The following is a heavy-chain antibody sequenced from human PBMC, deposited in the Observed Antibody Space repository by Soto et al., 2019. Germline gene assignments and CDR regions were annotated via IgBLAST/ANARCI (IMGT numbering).Heavy chain of an antibody. V-gene: IGHV4-38-2*01. J-gene: IGHJ4*02. Sequence: SETLSLTCAVSGYSITNGYYWGWIRQPPGKGLEWIGSIYHSGNTYYNPSLKIRVTLSIDTSKNQFSLKLRSVTAAETAMYYCARVKLAGRGSFHDWGQGTLVT. D-gene: IGHD3-3*02. CDR3: ARVKLAGRGSFHD. CDR1: GYSITNGYY. CDR2: IYHSGNT.